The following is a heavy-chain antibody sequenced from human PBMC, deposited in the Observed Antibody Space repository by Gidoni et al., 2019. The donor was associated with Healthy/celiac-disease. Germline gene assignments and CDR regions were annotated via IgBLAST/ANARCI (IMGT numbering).Heavy chain of an antibody. J-gene: IGHJ6*03. CDR2: ISSSSSYI. V-gene: IGHV3-21*01. Sequence: EVQLVESGGGLVKPGGSLRLSCAASGFTFSSYSMNWVRQAPGKGLEWVSSISSSSSYIYYADSVKGRFTISRDNAKNSLYLQMNSLRAEDTAVYYCARDLGDYYYMDVWGKGTTVTVSS. CDR1: GFTFSSYS. CDR3: ARDLGDYYYMDV.